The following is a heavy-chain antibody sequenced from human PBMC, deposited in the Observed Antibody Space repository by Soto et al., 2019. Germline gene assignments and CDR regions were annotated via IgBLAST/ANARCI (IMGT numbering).Heavy chain of an antibody. Sequence: PSETLSLTCFVSGGAISNGGYYWGWIRQPPGKGLEWIGSVYYTGSTFYNPSLRSRVTISVDTAHNQFSLKVTSVTAADTAVYYCASQQSYYDNNSYQANDAFDVWGQGTMVTVSS. CDR3: ASQQSYYDNNSYQANDAFDV. D-gene: IGHD3-22*01. J-gene: IGHJ3*01. CDR1: GGAISNGGYY. CDR2: VYYTGST. V-gene: IGHV4-39*01.